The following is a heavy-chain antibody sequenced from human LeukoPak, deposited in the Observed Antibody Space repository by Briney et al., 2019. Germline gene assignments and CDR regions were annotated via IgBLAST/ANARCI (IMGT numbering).Heavy chain of an antibody. D-gene: IGHD4-17*01. CDR1: GFTFSNYE. CDR3: ARAYYGAVPFDI. CDR2: ISSSGSTI. J-gene: IGHJ3*02. Sequence: GGSLRHSCAASGFTFSNYEMNWVRQAPGKGLEWVSYISSSGSTIYYADSVKGRFTISRDNAKNSLYLQMSSLRAEDTAVYYCARAYYGAVPFDIWGQGTMVTVSS. V-gene: IGHV3-48*03.